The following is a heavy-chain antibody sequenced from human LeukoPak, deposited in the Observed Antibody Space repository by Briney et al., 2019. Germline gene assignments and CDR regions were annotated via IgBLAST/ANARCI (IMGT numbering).Heavy chain of an antibody. D-gene: IGHD3-9*01. J-gene: IGHJ6*03. CDR1: GYTFTRNA. Sequence: ASVKVSCKASGYTFTRNALIWVRQAPGQGLEWMGWINPNNGGTNYAQKLQGRVTMTTDTSTSTAYMELRSLRSDDTAVYYCARSRGDITIFWGYYYYMDVWGKGTTVTVSS. CDR2: INPNNGGT. V-gene: IGHV1-18*01. CDR3: ARSRGDITIFWGYYYYMDV.